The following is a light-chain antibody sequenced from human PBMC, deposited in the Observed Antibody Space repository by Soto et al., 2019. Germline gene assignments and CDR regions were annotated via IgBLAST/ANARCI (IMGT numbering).Light chain of an antibody. J-gene: IGKJ3*01. Sequence: EIVMTQSPATLSVSPGERATLSCRASQSVSSNLAWYQQKPGQAPRLLIYGASTRATGIPARFSGTGSGTEFTLTISSLQSEDFAVYYCQQYNNWPLYITFGPGTKVDIK. CDR3: QQYNNWPLYIT. CDR2: GAS. V-gene: IGKV3-15*01. CDR1: QSVSSN.